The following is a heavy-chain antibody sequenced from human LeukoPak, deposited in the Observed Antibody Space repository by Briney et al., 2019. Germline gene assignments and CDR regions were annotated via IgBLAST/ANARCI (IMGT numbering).Heavy chain of an antibody. J-gene: IGHJ3*02. CDR3: ARARTSIRFTDSFDI. V-gene: IGHV1-69*13. CDR1: GGTFSSYA. D-gene: IGHD2-21*01. Sequence: SVKVSCKASGGTFSSYAISWVRQAPGQGLEWMGGIIPIFGTANYAQKFRGRLRMTSDESTTTAYMELSSLSSDDTAMYFCARARTSIRFTDSFDIWSQGTLVTVSS. CDR2: IIPIFGTA.